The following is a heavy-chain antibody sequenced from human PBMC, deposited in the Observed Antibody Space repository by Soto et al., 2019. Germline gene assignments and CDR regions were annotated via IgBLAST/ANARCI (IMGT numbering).Heavy chain of an antibody. CDR2: SRYKANGYTT. V-gene: IGHV3-72*01. CDR3: VRGKNSFDI. Sequence: PGGSLRLSCAVSGFTFSDHYMDWVRQAPGKGLEWVGRSRYKANGYTTQYAASVKGRFTISRDESKNSLYLQMNSLQTEDTALYYCVRGKNSFDIWGQGTKVTVSS. J-gene: IGHJ3*02. CDR1: GFTFSDHY.